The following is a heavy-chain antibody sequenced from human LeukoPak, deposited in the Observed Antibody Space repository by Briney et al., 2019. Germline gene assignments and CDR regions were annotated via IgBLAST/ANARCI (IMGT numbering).Heavy chain of an antibody. Sequence: SQTLSLTCTVSGGSLISGGPYWSWIRQHPGKGLEWIGYIYYSGSTYYNPSLRSRLSISVDTSKNQFSLKLHSVTAADTVVYYCARWGPGAFDIWGQGTMVTVSS. CDR1: GGSLISGGPY. CDR3: ARWGPGAFDI. CDR2: IYYSGST. J-gene: IGHJ3*02. D-gene: IGHD3-10*01. V-gene: IGHV4-31*03.